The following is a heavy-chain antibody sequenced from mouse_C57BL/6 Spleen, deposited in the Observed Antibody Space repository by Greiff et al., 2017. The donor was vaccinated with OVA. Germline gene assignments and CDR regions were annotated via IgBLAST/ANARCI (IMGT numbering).Heavy chain of an antibody. CDR1: GYAFTNYL. V-gene: IGHV1-54*01. CDR3: ARGGPNWAFDY. Sequence: QVQLQQSGAELVRPGTSVKVSCKASGYAFTNYLIEWVKQRPGQGLEWIGVINPGSGGTNYNEKFKGKATLTADKSSSTAYMQLSSLTSEDSAVYFCARGGPNWAFDYWGQGTTLTVSS. CDR2: INPGSGGT. D-gene: IGHD4-1*01. J-gene: IGHJ2*01.